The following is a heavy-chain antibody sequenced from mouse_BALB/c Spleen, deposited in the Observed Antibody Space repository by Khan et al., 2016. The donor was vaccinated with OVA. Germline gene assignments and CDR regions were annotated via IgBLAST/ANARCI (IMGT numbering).Heavy chain of an antibody. J-gene: IGHJ1*01. CDR2: ISSGSTYT. CDR3: TRDGNYAHWYFDV. V-gene: IGHV5-6-4*01. CDR1: GFSFSSYT. Sequence: EVELVESGGGLVKPGGSLKLSCAASGFSFSSYTMSWVRQTPEKRLEWVATISSGSTYTYYPDSVKGRFTIYRDNAKNTLFLQMSSLKSEDTAMYYCTRDGNYAHWYFDVWGAGTTVTVSS. D-gene: IGHD2-1*01.